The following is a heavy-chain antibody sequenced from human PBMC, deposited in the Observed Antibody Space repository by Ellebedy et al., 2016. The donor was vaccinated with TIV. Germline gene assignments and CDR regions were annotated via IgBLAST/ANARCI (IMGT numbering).Heavy chain of an antibody. Sequence: PGGSLRLSCAASGLTFSSHAMSWVRQAPGKGLEWVSSITESGGNTYYAESVKGRFTISRDNSKNTLYLQMNSLRGEDTAVYYCAQGYGTYFLQYYFDTWGQGTLVTVSS. J-gene: IGHJ4*02. CDR2: ITESGGNT. CDR3: AQGYGTYFLQYYFDT. D-gene: IGHD1-26*01. CDR1: GLTFSSHA. V-gene: IGHV3-23*01.